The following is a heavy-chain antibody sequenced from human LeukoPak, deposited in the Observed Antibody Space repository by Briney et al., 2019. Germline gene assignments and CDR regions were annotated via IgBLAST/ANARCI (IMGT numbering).Heavy chain of an antibody. V-gene: IGHV3-30-3*01. D-gene: IGHD3-3*01. CDR1: GFTFSSYA. J-gene: IGHJ1*01. CDR3: ARDHEYYDFWSGYFTAEYFQH. CDR2: MSHDGSVK. Sequence: GGSLRLSCAASGFTFSSYAMHWVRQAPGKGLEWVAVMSHDGSVKIYADSVQGRFTISRDNAKNSLYLQMNSLRAEDTAVYYCARDHEYYDFWSGYFTAEYFQHWGRAPWSPSPQ.